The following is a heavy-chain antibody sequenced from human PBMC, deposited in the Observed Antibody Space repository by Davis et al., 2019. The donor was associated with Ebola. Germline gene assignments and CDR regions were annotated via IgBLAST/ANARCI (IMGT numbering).Heavy chain of an antibody. CDR3: ARVNRHGDPDY. D-gene: IGHD4-17*01. CDR1: GFTFSSYG. Sequence: GGSLRLSCAASGFTFSSYGMHWVRQAPGKGLEWVAVISYDGSNKYYADSVKGRFTISRDNSKNTLYLQMNSLRAEGTAVYYCARVNRHGDPDYWGQGTLVTVSS. V-gene: IGHV3-30*03. J-gene: IGHJ4*02. CDR2: ISYDGSNK.